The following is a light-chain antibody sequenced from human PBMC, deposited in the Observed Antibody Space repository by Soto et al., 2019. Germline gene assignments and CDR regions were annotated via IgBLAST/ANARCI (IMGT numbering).Light chain of an antibody. J-gene: IGKJ5*01. V-gene: IGKV3-15*01. CDR3: QQYNNWPIT. Sequence: EVVMTQSPATLSVSPGERATLSCRASQSVYSNLAWYQEKPGQAPRLLIYGASTRATGIAARFSGSGSGTVFTLTISSLQSEDFAVYYCQQYNNWPITFGQGTRLEIK. CDR1: QSVYSN. CDR2: GAS.